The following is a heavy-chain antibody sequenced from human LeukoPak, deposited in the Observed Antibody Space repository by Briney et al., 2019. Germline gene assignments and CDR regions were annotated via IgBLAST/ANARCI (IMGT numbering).Heavy chain of an antibody. D-gene: IGHD6-13*01. CDR3: AKDHGGIAI. J-gene: IGHJ3*02. CDR2: ISYDGSNK. Sequence: GGSLRLSCAASGFTFSSYGMHWVRQAPGKGLEWVAVISYDGSNKYYADSVKGRFTISRDNSKNTLYLQMNSLRAEDTAVYYCAKDHGGIAIWGQGTMVTVSS. CDR1: GFTFSSYG. V-gene: IGHV3-30*18.